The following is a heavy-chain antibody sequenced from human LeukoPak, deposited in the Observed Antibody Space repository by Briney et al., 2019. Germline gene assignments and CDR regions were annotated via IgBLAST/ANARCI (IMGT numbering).Heavy chain of an antibody. D-gene: IGHD3-22*01. CDR2: IDHSGST. Sequence: SSETLSLTCAVYGGSFSGYYWSWIRQPPGKGLEWIGEIDHSGSTNYNPSLKSRVTISVDTSKSQFSLKLNSMTAADTAVYYCARGAQTYYDKAPVDYWGQGTLVTVSS. CDR3: ARGAQTYYDKAPVDY. CDR1: GGSFSGYY. J-gene: IGHJ4*02. V-gene: IGHV4-34*01.